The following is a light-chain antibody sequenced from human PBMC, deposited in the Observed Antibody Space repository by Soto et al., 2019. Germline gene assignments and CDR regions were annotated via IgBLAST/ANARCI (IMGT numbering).Light chain of an antibody. CDR1: QSVSSSY. CDR3: QQYGSSPLFT. CDR2: DAS. J-gene: IGKJ3*01. Sequence: EIVLTQSPGTLSLSPGERATLSCRASQSVSSSYLAWYQQKPGQAPRLLIYDASSRATGIPDRFTGSGSGTDFTLTISRLEPEDFAVYDGQQYGSSPLFTFGPGTIVDIK. V-gene: IGKV3-20*01.